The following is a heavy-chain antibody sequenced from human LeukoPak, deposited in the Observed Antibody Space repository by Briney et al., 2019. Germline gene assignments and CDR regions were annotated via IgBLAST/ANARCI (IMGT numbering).Heavy chain of an antibody. Sequence: PGGSLRLSCAASGFTFSTYWMSWVRQAPGKGLEWVANINQDGGEKYYVDSVKGRFTISRDNTKNSLYLQMNSLRAEDTAVYYCARGDKFSGDYWGQGTLVTVSS. CDR2: INQDGGEK. V-gene: IGHV3-7*04. CDR3: ARGDKFSGDY. D-gene: IGHD2-15*01. J-gene: IGHJ4*02. CDR1: GFTFSTYW.